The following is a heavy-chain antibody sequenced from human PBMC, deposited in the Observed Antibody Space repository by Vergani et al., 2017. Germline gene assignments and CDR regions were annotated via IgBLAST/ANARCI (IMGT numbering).Heavy chain of an antibody. Sequence: QVQLVESGGGVVQPGRSLRLSCAASGFTFSSYGMHWVRQAPGKGLEWVAVIWYDGSNKYYADSVKGRFTIARDKSKNTLYLQMNRLRAEDTAVYYCTRDWDYIWGSYRYIGDWGQGTLVTVSS. CDR2: IWYDGSNK. V-gene: IGHV3-33*01. CDR1: GFTFSSYG. CDR3: TRDWDYIWGSYRYIGD. D-gene: IGHD3-16*02. J-gene: IGHJ4*02.